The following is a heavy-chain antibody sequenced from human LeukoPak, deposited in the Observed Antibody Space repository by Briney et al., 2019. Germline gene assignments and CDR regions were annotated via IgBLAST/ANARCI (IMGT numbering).Heavy chain of an antibody. D-gene: IGHD6-19*01. Sequence: TETLSLTCTVSGGSIGSNYWTWIRQPPGKGLEYIGYIYYTGATNYNPSLKSRVTISVDTSKNQFSLKMTSVTAADTAVYFCAKYGNSGWVIDNWGQGTLVTVSS. CDR3: AKYGNSGWVIDN. CDR2: IYYTGAT. V-gene: IGHV4-59*08. CDR1: GGSIGSNY. J-gene: IGHJ4*02.